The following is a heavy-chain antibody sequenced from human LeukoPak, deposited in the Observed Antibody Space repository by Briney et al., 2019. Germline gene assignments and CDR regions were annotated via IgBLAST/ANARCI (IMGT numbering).Heavy chain of an antibody. Sequence: PGGSLRLSCAASGFTFSSYSMNWVRQAPGKGLEWVSSISSSSSYIYYADSVRGRFTISRDNAKNALYLQMNSLRAEDTAVYYCARDYLSRREWLRLSFLHYYYGMDVWGQGTTVTVSS. CDR3: ARDYLSRREWLRLSFLHYYYGMDV. V-gene: IGHV3-21*01. D-gene: IGHD5-12*01. CDR2: ISSSSSYI. J-gene: IGHJ6*02. CDR1: GFTFSSYS.